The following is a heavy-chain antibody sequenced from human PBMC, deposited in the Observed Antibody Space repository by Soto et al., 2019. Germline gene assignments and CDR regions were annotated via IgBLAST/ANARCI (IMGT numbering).Heavy chain of an antibody. D-gene: IGHD2-15*01. CDR1: GYTFNSYD. CDR3: ERFFLLPDDFDI. CDR2: MNPNSGNT. V-gene: IGHV1-8*01. J-gene: IGHJ3*02. Sequence: ASVKVSCTAPGYTFNSYDINWVRQANGQGLEWMGWMNPNSGNTGYAQKFQGRVTMTRNTSISTAYMELSSLRSEDTAVYYCERFFLLPDDFDIWGQGTMVTVSS.